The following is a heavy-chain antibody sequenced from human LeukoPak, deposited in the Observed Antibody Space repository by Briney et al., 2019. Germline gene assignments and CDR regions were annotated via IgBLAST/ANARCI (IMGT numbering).Heavy chain of an antibody. V-gene: IGHV4-59*01. J-gene: IGHJ6*02. D-gene: IGHD4-11*01. CDR2: IYYSGST. CDR1: GGSIISYY. CDR3: ARDRIAVTTDYGMDV. Sequence: SETLSLTCTVSGGSIISYYWSWIRQPPGKGLEWIRYIYYSGSTNYNPSLKSRVTISVDTSKNLFSLKLSSVTAADTAVYYCARDRIAVTTDYGMDVWGHGPTVTVSS.